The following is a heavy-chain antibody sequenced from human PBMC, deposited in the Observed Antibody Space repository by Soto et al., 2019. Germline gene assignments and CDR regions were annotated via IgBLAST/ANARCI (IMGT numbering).Heavy chain of an antibody. CDR3: ARGLPGYYGKDV. J-gene: IGHJ6*01. V-gene: IGHV3-74*01. Sequence: EVQLVESGGGLVQPGGSLRLSCAASGFTFSNYWIHWVRQAPGKGLVWVSRIKGDGSSIDYADSVKGRFIISRDNAKNTVYVQMNSLGDEDAAVYYCARGLPGYYGKDVWGQGTTVTVSS. D-gene: IGHD4-17*01. CDR1: GFTFSNYW. CDR2: IKGDGSSI.